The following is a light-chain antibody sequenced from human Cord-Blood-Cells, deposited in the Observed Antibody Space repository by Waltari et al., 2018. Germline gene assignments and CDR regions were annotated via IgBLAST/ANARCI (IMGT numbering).Light chain of an antibody. CDR1: QSISSY. CDR2: AAS. CDR3: RQSYSTPFT. Sequence: EIQMNQPPSYLSATVGDRVTITCRASQSISSYLNWYQQKPGKAPKLLIFAASSLLSGVPSRFIGSGSGTAFPPTIISLLPQDFSAYYCRQSYSTPFTFGQGTKLEIK. J-gene: IGKJ2*01. V-gene: IGKV1-39*01.